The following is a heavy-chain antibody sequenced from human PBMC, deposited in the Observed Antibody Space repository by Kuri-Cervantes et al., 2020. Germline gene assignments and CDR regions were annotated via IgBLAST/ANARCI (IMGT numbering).Heavy chain of an antibody. Sequence: GSLRLSCAASGFTFSSYAMSWVRQPPGKGLEWIGSIYYSGSTYYNPSLKSRVTISVDTSKNQFSLKLSSVTAADTAVYYCASMGKGGSLAYWGQGTLVTVSS. V-gene: IGHV4-38-2*01. D-gene: IGHD1-26*01. CDR2: IYYSGST. J-gene: IGHJ4*02. CDR1: GFTFSSYA. CDR3: ASMGKGGSLAY.